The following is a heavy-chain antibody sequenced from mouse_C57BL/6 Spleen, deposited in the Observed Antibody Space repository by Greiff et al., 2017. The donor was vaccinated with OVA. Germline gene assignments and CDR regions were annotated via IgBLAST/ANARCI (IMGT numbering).Heavy chain of an antibody. CDR1: GFNIKVDY. CDR2: IDPENGDT. Sequence: EVQGVESGAELVRPGASVKLSCTASGFNIKVDYMHWVKQRPEQGLEWIGWIDPENGDTEYASKFQGKATITADTSSNTAYLQLSSLTSEDPAVYYCTTGGYYGSSSNFDYWGQGTTLTVSS. D-gene: IGHD1-1*01. J-gene: IGHJ2*01. V-gene: IGHV14-4*01. CDR3: TTGGYYGSSSNFDY.